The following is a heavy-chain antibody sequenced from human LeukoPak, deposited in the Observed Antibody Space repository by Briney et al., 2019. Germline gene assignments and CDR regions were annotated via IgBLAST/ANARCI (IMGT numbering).Heavy chain of an antibody. J-gene: IGHJ5*02. D-gene: IGHD6-19*01. V-gene: IGHV4-39*07. CDR2: IYYSGTT. CDR3: ARDIRIDYSGWSHFDP. CDR1: GFSFGDYA. Sequence: GSLRLSCTASGFSFGDYAMSWFRQPPGKGLEWIGSIYYSGTTHYNPSLKSRLTISVDTSKNQFSVKLSSVTAADTAVYYCARDIRIDYSGWSHFDPWGQGTLVTVSS.